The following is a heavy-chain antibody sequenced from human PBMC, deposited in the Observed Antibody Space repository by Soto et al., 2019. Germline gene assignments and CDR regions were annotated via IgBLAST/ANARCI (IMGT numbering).Heavy chain of an antibody. D-gene: IGHD1-26*01. CDR1: GAPISNTY. V-gene: IGHV4-4*07. J-gene: IGHJ4*02. CDR3: AKESGSPAGTVEY. Sequence: SETLSLTCSVSGAPISNTYWSWIRQPAEKGLEWIGRIYATGKTNYNPSLKSRVTMSVDTSKNQFSLNLNSMTAADTAVYYCAKESGSPAGTVEYWGQGTLVTVSS. CDR2: IYATGKT.